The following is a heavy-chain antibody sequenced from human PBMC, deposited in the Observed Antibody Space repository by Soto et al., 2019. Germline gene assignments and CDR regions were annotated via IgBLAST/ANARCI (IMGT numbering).Heavy chain of an antibody. CDR3: AGGRDWFYP. J-gene: IGHJ5*02. CDR2: IIPILGIA. D-gene: IGHD1-26*01. CDR1: GGTFSSYT. V-gene: IGHV1-69*02. Sequence: QVQLVQSGAEVKKPGSSVKVSCKASGGTFSSYTISWVRQAPGQGLEWMGRIIPILGIANYAQKVQGRVTITADKSTSTAYMALSSLRSEDTVVYYCAGGRDWFYPWGQESLATVAS.